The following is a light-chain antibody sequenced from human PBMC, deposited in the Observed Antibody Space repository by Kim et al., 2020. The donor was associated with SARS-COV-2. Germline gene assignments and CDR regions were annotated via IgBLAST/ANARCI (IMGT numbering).Light chain of an antibody. Sequence: DIQMTQSPSSLSASVGDRVTITCRASQSIRSYLNWYQQKPGKAPKLLIYAASSLQSGVPSRFSGSGSGTDFTLTISSLQPEDFATYYCQQSYSPTLTFGGGTKVDIK. CDR1: QSIRSY. J-gene: IGKJ4*01. CDR3: QQSYSPTLT. CDR2: AAS. V-gene: IGKV1-39*01.